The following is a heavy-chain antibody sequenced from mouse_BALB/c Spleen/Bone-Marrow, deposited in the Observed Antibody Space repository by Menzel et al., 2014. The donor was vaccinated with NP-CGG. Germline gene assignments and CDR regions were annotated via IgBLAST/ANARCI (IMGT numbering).Heavy chain of an antibody. Sequence: VQLQQSGPELVKPGASVKVSCKASGYAFXSYNMYWVKQSHGKSLEWIGYIDPYNGGTSYNQKFKGKATLTVDKSSSKAYMHLNSLPSEDSAVYYCARHSYYGNGLFDYWGQGTTLTVSS. CDR2: IDPYNGGT. D-gene: IGHD1-1*01. V-gene: IGHV1S135*01. CDR3: ARHSYYGNGLFDY. CDR1: GYAFXSYN. J-gene: IGHJ2*01.